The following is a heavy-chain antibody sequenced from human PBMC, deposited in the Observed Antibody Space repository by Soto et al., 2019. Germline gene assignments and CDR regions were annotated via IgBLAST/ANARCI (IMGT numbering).Heavy chain of an antibody. J-gene: IGHJ6*02. CDR2: FYYSGST. Sequence: SETLSLTCTVSGGSISSGTYSWGRIRQPPGKGLEWIGTFYYSGSTYYNPSLKSRVTISVDTSKNQFSLKVSSVTAADTAVYYCARLGGYCTTSCYGYYAMDVWGQGTTVTVSS. CDR3: ARLGGYCTTSCYGYYAMDV. D-gene: IGHD2-8*01. CDR1: GGSISSGTYS. V-gene: IGHV4-39*01.